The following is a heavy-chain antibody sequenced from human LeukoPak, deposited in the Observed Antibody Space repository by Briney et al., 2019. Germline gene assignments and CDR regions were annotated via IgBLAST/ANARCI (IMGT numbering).Heavy chain of an antibody. D-gene: IGHD3-3*01. J-gene: IGHJ4*02. V-gene: IGHV4-34*01. CDR2: INHSGST. CDR1: GGSFSGYY. Sequence: SETLSLTCAVYGGSFSGYYWSWIRQPPGKGLEWIGEINHSGSTNYNPSLKSRVTISVDTSKNQFSLKLSSVTAADRAVYYCARGHNFDFWSGTFKFDYWGQGTLVTVSS. CDR3: ARGHNFDFWSGTFKFDY.